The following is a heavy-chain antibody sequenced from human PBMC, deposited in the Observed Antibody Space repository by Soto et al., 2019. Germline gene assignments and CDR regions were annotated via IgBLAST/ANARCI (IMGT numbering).Heavy chain of an antibody. CDR3: ARDRANSSGWYVPYYYYAMDV. CDR1: GGTFSTYT. V-gene: IGHV1-2*04. D-gene: IGHD6-19*01. J-gene: IGHJ6*02. CDR2: INPNSGGT. Sequence: GASVKVSCKASGGTFSTYTITWVRQAPGQGLEWMGWINPNSGGTNYAQKFQGWVTMTRDTSISTAYMELSRPRSDDTAVYYCARDRANSSGWYVPYYYYAMDVWGQGTTVTVSS.